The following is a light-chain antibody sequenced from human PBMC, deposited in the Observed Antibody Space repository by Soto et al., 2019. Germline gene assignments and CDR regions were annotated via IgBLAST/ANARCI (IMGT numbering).Light chain of an antibody. CDR3: QQSYSTPS. J-gene: IGKJ1*01. Sequence: DIQMTQSPSSLSASVGDRVTITCRAGQSILNYLSWYQLKPGKAPRLLMYGAASLQSGVPSRFSGSGSGTDFTLTISSLQPEDFATYYCQQSYSTPSFGQGTKVDIK. CDR1: QSILNY. CDR2: GAA. V-gene: IGKV1-39*01.